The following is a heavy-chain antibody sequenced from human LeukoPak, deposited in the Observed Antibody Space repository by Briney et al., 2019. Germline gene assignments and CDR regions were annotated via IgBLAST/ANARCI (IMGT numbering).Heavy chain of an antibody. CDR3: ARDSIAAAGPESYYYYGMDV. J-gene: IGHJ6*02. D-gene: IGHD6-13*01. CDR1: GFTVSSNY. V-gene: IGHV3-53*01. CDR2: LYSGSST. Sequence: GGSLRLSCAASGFTVSSNYMSWVRQAPGKGLKWVSVLYSGSSTYYADSVKGRFTISRDNSKNTLYLQMNSLRAEDTAVYYCARDSIAAAGPESYYYYGMDVWGQGTTVTVSS.